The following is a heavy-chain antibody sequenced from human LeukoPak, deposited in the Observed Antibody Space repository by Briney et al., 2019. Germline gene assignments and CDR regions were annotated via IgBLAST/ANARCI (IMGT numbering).Heavy chain of an antibody. J-gene: IGHJ4*02. V-gene: IGHV3-73*01. CDR3: RGASYDSSGPEYYFDY. Sequence: PGGSLRLSCAASGFTFSDSAMHWVRQASGKGLEWVGRIRGKTNSYTTAYAASVKGRFTISRDDSKNTAYLQMNSLKTEDTAVYYCRGASYDSSGPEYYFDYWGQATLVTVSS. D-gene: IGHD3-22*01. CDR2: IRGKTNSYTT. CDR1: GFTFSDSA.